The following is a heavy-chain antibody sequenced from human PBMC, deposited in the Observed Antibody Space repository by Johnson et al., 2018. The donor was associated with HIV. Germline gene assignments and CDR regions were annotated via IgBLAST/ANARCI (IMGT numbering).Heavy chain of an antibody. D-gene: IGHD3-10*01. V-gene: IGHV3-13*01. CDR1: GFTFSSYD. CDR3: ARDPYGSGPYVAFDI. J-gene: IGHJ3*02. CDR2: IGTAGDT. Sequence: VQLVESGGGLVQPGGSLRLSCAASGFTFSSYDMHWVRQATGKGLEWVSAIGTAGDTYYPGSVKGRFTISRENAKNSLYLQMNSLRAEDTAVYYCARDPYGSGPYVAFDIWGQGTMVTVSS.